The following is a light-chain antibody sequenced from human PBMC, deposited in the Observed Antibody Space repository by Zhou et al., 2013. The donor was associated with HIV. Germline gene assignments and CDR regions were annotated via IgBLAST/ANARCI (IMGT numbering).Light chain of an antibody. CDR3: QQRRDWPLT. V-gene: IGKV3D-20*02. J-gene: IGKJ3*01. CDR2: DAS. Sequence: EIVMTQSPATLSVSPGERATLSCRASQSVSSSYLAWYQQKPGQAPRLLIYDASSRASGIPARFSGSGSGTDFSLTISSLEPEDFAVYYCQQRRDWPLTFGPGTKVDIK. CDR1: QSVSSSY.